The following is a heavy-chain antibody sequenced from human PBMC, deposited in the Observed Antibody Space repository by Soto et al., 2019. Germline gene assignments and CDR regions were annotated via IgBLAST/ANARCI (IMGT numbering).Heavy chain of an antibody. CDR1: GYTFTSND. CDR2: MNPDNGKT. CDR3: ARPLCSSTRCGPYFFDS. D-gene: IGHD2-2*01. J-gene: IGHJ4*02. V-gene: IGHV1-8*01. Sequence: ASVKVSCKASGYTFTSNDINWVRQAPGQGPEWMGWMNPDNGKTGFAQKFQGRITMTRNTSIRTAYMELSSLRSDDTAVYFCARPLCSSTRCGPYFFDSWGQGSLVTVSS.